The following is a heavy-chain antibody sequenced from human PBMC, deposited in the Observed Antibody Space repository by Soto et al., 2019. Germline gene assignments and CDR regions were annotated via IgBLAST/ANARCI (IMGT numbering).Heavy chain of an antibody. J-gene: IGHJ6*01. V-gene: IGHV3-7*05. CDR3: ARDRGSGFSCQDYSRMDC. Sequence: EVRLMESGGGLVQPGGSLRLSCAASGFTFSGYWMSWARQAPGKGLEWVGNIKQDGSEKYFVDSVKGRFTISRDNAQDSLYLQMNSPRVEETAVYYCARDRGSGFSCQDYSRMDCWGQGPRVLVSS. D-gene: IGHD6-19*01. CDR1: GFTFSGYW. CDR2: IKQDGSEK.